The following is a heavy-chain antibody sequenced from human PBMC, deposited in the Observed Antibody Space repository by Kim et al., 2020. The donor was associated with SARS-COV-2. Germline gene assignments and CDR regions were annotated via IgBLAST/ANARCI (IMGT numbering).Heavy chain of an antibody. CDR1: GFTFDDYA. Sequence: GGSLRLSCAASGFTFDDYAMHWVRQAPGKGLEWVSGISWNSGSIGYADSVKGRFTISRDNAKNSLYLQMNSLRAEDTALYYCAKGGVPIDYYYGMDVWG. J-gene: IGHJ6*02. CDR2: ISWNSGSI. V-gene: IGHV3-9*01. D-gene: IGHD1-1*01. CDR3: AKGGVPIDYYYGMDV.